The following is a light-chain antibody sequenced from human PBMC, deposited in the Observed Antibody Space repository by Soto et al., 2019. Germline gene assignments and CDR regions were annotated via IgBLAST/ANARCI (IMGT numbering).Light chain of an antibody. CDR3: QQYNSYSPDT. Sequence: DIQMTQSPSTLSASVGDRVTITCRASQSISSWLAWYQQKPGKAPKLLIYKASSLESGVPSRFSGSGSGTEFTLTISSLPPDDFATYYCQQYNSYSPDTFGQGTKLEIK. CDR1: QSISSW. CDR2: KAS. J-gene: IGKJ2*01. V-gene: IGKV1-5*03.